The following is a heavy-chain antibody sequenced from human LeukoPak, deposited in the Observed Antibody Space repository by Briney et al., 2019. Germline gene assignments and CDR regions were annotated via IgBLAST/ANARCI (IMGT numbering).Heavy chain of an antibody. D-gene: IGHD6-13*01. V-gene: IGHV3-7*03. CDR1: GFTFSSYW. CDR2: IKQDGGEK. CDR3: ARDGQQLAPYAMDV. J-gene: IGHJ6*02. Sequence: GGPLRLSCAASGFTFSSYWMSWVRQAPGKGLEWVANIKQDGGEKYYVDSVKGRFTISRDNAKNSLLLQMNSLRAEDTAVYYCARDGQQLAPYAMDVWGQGTTVTVSS.